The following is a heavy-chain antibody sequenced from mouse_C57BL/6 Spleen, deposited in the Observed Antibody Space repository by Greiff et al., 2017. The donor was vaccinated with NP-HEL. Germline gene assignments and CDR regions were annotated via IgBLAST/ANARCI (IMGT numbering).Heavy chain of an antibody. Sequence: QVQLKQSGPELVKPGASVKISCKASGYAFSSSWMNWVKQRPGKGLEWIGRIYPGDGDTNYNGKFKGKATLTADKSSSTAYMQLSSLTSEDSAVYFCARWGYGYDVGYAMDYWGQGTSVTVSS. D-gene: IGHD2-2*01. CDR1: GYAFSSSW. CDR2: IYPGDGDT. J-gene: IGHJ4*01. V-gene: IGHV1-82*01. CDR3: ARWGYGYDVGYAMDY.